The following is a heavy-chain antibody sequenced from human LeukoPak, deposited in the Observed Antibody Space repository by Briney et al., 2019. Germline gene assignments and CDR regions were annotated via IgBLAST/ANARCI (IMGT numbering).Heavy chain of an antibody. CDR3: ARELYGGNSAY. CDR2: IYHSGST. CDR1: GGSISSYY. J-gene: IGHJ4*02. D-gene: IGHD4-23*01. V-gene: IGHV4-59*12. Sequence: SETLSLTCTVSGGSISSYYWSWIRQPPGKGLEWIGIIYHSGSTYYNPSLKSRVTISVETSKNQFSLKLSSVTAADTAVYYCARELYGGNSAYWGQGTLVTVSS.